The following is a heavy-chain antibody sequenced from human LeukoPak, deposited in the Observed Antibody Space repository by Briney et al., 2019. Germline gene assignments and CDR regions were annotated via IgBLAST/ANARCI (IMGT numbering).Heavy chain of an antibody. D-gene: IGHD3-10*01. Sequence: ASVKVSCKASGYTFTSYYMRWVRQAPGRGLEWMGIINPSGGSTSYAQKFQGRVTMTRDTSTSTVYMELSSLRSEDTAVYYCARDKEPSGSYYFVPDGYWGQGTLVTVSS. CDR3: ARDKEPSGSYYFVPDGY. J-gene: IGHJ4*02. V-gene: IGHV1-46*01. CDR1: GYTFTSYY. CDR2: INPSGGST.